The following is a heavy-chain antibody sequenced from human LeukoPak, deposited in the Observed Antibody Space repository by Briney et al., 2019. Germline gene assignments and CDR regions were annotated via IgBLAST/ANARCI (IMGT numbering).Heavy chain of an antibody. CDR1: GFTFSNYA. CDR3: AREGASSSFGY. CDR2: LYSGGNT. D-gene: IGHD6-13*01. J-gene: IGHJ4*02. Sequence: GGSLRLSCAASGFTFSNYAMHRVRQAPGKGLEWVSVLYSGGNTYHADSVKGRFTISRDNSKNTLYLQMNSLRAEDTAVYYCAREGASSSFGYWGQGTLVTVSS. V-gene: IGHV3-53*01.